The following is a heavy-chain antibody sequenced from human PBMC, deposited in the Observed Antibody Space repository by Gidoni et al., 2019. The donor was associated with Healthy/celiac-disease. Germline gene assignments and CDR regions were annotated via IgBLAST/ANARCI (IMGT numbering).Heavy chain of an antibody. D-gene: IGHD2-2*01. V-gene: IGHV3-30-3*01. Sequence: QVQLVESGGGVVQPGRSLRLSCADSGFTFSIYAMHWVRQAPGKGLEWVAVISYDGSNKYYADSVKGRFTISRDNSKNTLYLQMNSLRAEDTAVYYCASLLDIVVVPAAPDLPDYFDYWGQGTLVTVSS. J-gene: IGHJ4*02. CDR3: ASLLDIVVVPAAPDLPDYFDY. CDR1: GFTFSIYA. CDR2: ISYDGSNK.